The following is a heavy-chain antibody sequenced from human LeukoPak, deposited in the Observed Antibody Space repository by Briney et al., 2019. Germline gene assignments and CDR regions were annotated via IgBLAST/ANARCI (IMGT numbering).Heavy chain of an antibody. CDR2: ISYHGEDT. CDR3: ARDGPLPGTGLAV. V-gene: IGHV3-30*04. D-gene: IGHD6-19*01. CDR1: GFTFGSYA. Sequence: PGGSLRLSCAASGFTFGSYAMYWVRQAPGKGLEWVAFISYHGEDTHTIGSVKGRFTITRDNSGKTMYLQMNNLKIEDTAVYYCARDGPLPGTGLAVWGQGTLVIVSS. J-gene: IGHJ4*02.